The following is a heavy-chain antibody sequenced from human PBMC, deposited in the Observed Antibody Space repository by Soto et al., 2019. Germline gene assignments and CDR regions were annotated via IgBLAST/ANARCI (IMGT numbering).Heavy chain of an antibody. V-gene: IGHV3-74*01. J-gene: IGHJ4*02. CDR3: ARDRNYHSDY. Sequence: EVQLVESGGGLVQPGGSLRLSCATSGFTFNIYWMHWVRQAPGKGLVWISRITSDGSDTIYADSVKGRFTISRDNARNTLYLQMNSLRAEDTATYYCARDRNYHSDYWGQGTLVTVSS. CDR2: ITSDGSDT. CDR1: GFTFNIYW. D-gene: IGHD1-7*01.